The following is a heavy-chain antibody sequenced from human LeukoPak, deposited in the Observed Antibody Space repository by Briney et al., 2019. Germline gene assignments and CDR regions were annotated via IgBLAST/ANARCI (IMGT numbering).Heavy chain of an antibody. CDR2: IDNGGSGT. Sequence: PGGSLRLSCAATGFTFSDYWMHRVRQVPEKGLVLVSRIDNGGSGTTYADSVKGRFTVSRDNAKNTLYLQMNSLRAEDTAIYYCAIRGRWDTIFRVVQYMDVWGKGTTVTVSS. CDR1: GFTFSDYW. D-gene: IGHD3-3*01. J-gene: IGHJ6*03. CDR3: AIRGRWDTIFRVVQYMDV. V-gene: IGHV3-74*01.